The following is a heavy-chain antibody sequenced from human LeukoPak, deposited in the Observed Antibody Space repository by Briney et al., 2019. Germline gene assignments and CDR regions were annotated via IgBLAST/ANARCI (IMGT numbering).Heavy chain of an antibody. Sequence: SETLSLTCTVSGGSISNSYWTWIRQPAGRGLEWIGRIYTSGSTNYNPSLKSRVTMSVDTSKSQFSLNLKSMTAADTAVYYCARTGYYYDSSGPRGSYYMDVWGKGTTVTISS. J-gene: IGHJ6*03. D-gene: IGHD3-22*01. CDR3: ARTGYYYDSSGPRGSYYMDV. V-gene: IGHV4-4*07. CDR2: IYTSGST. CDR1: GGSISNSY.